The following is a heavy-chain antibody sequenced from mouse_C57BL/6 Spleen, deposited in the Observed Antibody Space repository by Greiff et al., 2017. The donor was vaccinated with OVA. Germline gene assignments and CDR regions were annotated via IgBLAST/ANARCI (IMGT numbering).Heavy chain of an antibody. CDR1: GYTFTSYD. J-gene: IGHJ2*01. CDR2: IYPRDGST. CDR3: ARYGSSYHAYYFDY. Sequence: VHLVESGPELVKPGASVKLSCKASGYTFTSYDINWVKQRPGQGLEWIGWIYPRDGSTKYNEKFKGKATLTVDTSSSTAYMELHSLTSEDSAVYFCARYGSSYHAYYFDYWGQGTTLTVSS. V-gene: IGHV1-85*01. D-gene: IGHD1-1*01.